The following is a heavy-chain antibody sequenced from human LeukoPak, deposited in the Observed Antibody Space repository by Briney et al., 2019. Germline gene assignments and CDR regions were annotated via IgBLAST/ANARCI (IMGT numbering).Heavy chain of an antibody. J-gene: IGHJ4*02. D-gene: IGHD3-22*01. Sequence: GGSLRLSCAASGFTFSSYGMHWVRQAPGKGLEWVAVIWYDGSNKYYADSVKGRFTISRDNSKNTLYLQMNSLRAEDTAVYYCAYDSSGYYALDYWGQGTLVTVSS. CDR2: IWYDGSNK. CDR3: AYDSSGYYALDY. CDR1: GFTFSSYG. V-gene: IGHV3-33*06.